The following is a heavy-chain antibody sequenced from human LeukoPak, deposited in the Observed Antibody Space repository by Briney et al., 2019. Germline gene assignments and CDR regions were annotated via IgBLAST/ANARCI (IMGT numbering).Heavy chain of an antibody. Sequence: PSETLSLTCAVYGGSFSGYYWSWIRQPPGKGLEWIGEINHSGSTNYNPSLKSRVTISVDTSKNQFSLKLSSVTAADTAEYYCAGTTDYSSLLAYWGQGTLVTVSS. J-gene: IGHJ4*02. CDR2: INHSGST. CDR3: AGTTDYSSLLAY. CDR1: GGSFSGYY. V-gene: IGHV4-34*01. D-gene: IGHD4-11*01.